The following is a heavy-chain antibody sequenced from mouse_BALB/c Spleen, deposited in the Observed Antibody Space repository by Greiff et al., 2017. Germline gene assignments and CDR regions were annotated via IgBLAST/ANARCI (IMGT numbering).Heavy chain of an antibody. V-gene: IGHV14-4*02. Sequence: EVQLQQSGAELVRSGASVKLSCTASGFNIKDYYMHWVKQRPEQGLEWIGWIDPENGDTEYAPKFQGKATMTADTYSNTAYLQLSSLTSEDTAVYYCKDITTVVATDYWGQGTTLTVSS. D-gene: IGHD1-1*01. CDR1: GFNIKDYY. CDR2: IDPENGDT. J-gene: IGHJ2*01. CDR3: KDITTVVATDY.